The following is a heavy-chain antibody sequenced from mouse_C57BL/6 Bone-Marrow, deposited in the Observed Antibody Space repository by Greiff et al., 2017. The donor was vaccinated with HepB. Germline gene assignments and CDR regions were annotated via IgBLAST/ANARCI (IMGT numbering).Heavy chain of an antibody. CDR3: TRLITTVVATRYFDV. CDR1: GYTFTSYW. J-gene: IGHJ1*03. D-gene: IGHD1-1*01. V-gene: IGHV1-59*01. Sequence: QVQLKQPGAELVRPGTSVKLSCKASGYTFTSYWMHWVKQRPGQGLEWIGVIDPSDSYTNYNQKFKGKATLTVDTSSSTAYLQLSSLTSEDSAGYYCTRLITTVVATRYFDVWGTGTTVTVSS. CDR2: IDPSDSYT.